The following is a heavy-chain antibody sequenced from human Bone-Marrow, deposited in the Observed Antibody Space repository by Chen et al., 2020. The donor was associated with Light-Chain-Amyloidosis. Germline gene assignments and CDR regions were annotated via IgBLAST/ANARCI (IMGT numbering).Heavy chain of an antibody. CDR2: INEDGTEK. V-gene: IGHV3-7*01. CDR3: ARRRDLDY. Sequence: EVHLVESEGGLVQPGGSLRLSCAASGFTFSDAWMSWVRQASGKGLEWVANINEDGTEKYYVGSVKGRFTVSRDNAKNSLFLEMSGLRAEDTAIYFCARRRDLDYWGQGTPVTVSS. CDR1: GFTFSDAW. J-gene: IGHJ4*02.